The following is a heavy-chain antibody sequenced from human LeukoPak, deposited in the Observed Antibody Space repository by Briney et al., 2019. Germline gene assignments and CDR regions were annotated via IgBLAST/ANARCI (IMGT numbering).Heavy chain of an antibody. Sequence: SETLSLTCTVSGGSISSGSNYWSWIRQPAGKGLEWIGRIYTSGSTNYNPSLKSRVTISVDTSKNQFSLKLSSVTAADTAVYYCASGWTSQGWFDPWGQGTLVTVSS. V-gene: IGHV4-61*02. J-gene: IGHJ5*02. D-gene: IGHD3/OR15-3a*01. CDR2: IYTSGST. CDR1: GGSISSGSNY. CDR3: ASGWTSQGWFDP.